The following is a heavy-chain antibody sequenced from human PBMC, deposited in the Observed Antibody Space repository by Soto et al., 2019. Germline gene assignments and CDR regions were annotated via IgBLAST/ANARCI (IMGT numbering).Heavy chain of an antibody. CDR2: ISGSGGST. CDR1: GFTFSSYA. CDR3: ANGVVPAAIHDGGYY. D-gene: IGHD2-2*01. Sequence: PGGSQSLSCAASGFTFSSYAMSWVRQAPGKGLKWVSAISGSGGSTYYADSVKGRLTISRDNSKNTLYLQMSSLRAAQTAVYYCANGVVPAAIHDGGYYWGQGNLVTVSP. V-gene: IGHV3-23*01. J-gene: IGHJ4*02.